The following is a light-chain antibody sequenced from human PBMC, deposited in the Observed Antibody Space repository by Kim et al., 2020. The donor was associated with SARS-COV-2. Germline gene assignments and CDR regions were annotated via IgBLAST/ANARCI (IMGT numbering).Light chain of an antibody. J-gene: IGKJ2*01. CDR2: GAS. CDR1: QSVSSN. Sequence: VSPGERATLSCRASQSVSSNLAWYQQKPGQAPRILIYGASTRATDIPARFSGSGSGTEFTLTISSLQSEDFAVYYCQQYDNWPPYTFGQGTKLEIK. V-gene: IGKV3-15*01. CDR3: QQYDNWPPYT.